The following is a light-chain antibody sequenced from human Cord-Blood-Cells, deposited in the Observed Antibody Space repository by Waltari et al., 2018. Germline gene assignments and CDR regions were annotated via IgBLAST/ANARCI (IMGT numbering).Light chain of an antibody. J-gene: IGKJ2*01. V-gene: IGKV3-20*01. CDR1: QSVSSSY. Sequence: EIVLTPSPGPLSLSPGESATLSCRASQSVSSSYLAWYQQKPGQAPRLLIYGASSRATGIPDRFSGSGSGTDFTLTISRLEPEDFAVYYCQQYGSSPYTFGQGTKLEIK. CDR3: QQYGSSPYT. CDR2: GAS.